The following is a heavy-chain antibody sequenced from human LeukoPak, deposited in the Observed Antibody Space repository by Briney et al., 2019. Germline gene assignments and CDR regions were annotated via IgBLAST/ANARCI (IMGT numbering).Heavy chain of an antibody. V-gene: IGHV3-48*03. Sequence: SVKGRFTVSRDSAKISLYLQMNSLTAEDTAVYYCARERGKDFDYWGQGTLVTVSS. CDR3: ARERGKDFDY. D-gene: IGHD3-10*01. J-gene: IGHJ4*02.